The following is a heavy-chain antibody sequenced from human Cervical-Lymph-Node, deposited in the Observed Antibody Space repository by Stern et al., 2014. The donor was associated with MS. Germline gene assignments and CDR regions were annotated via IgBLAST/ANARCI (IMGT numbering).Heavy chain of an antibody. J-gene: IGHJ4*02. V-gene: IGHV3-53*01. CDR2: ITNVGST. D-gene: IGHD1-1*01. CDR3: ARDTSSPERSDW. Sequence: EVQLVESGGGVIQPGGSLRLSCTASGFTVSRDYMPWVRQAPGKGLECVSLITNVGSTFYTDSVKGRFTISRDDSKNTVYLHMTSLRAEDTAMYYCARDTSSPERSDWWGQGTLVTVSS. CDR1: GFTVSRDY.